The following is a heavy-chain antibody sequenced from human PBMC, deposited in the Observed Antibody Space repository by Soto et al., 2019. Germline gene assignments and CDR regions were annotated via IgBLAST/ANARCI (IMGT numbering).Heavy chain of an antibody. D-gene: IGHD3-22*01. J-gene: IGHJ3*02. Sequence: GESLKISCKGSGYSFTNYWIGWVRQMPGKGLEWMGIIYPGDSDTRYSPSFQGQVTISADKSISTAYLQWSSLKASDTAMYYCARPKGYYYDSSGYFDAFDIWGQGTMVTVSS. CDR2: IYPGDSDT. CDR1: GYSFTNYW. V-gene: IGHV5-51*01. CDR3: ARPKGYYYDSSGYFDAFDI.